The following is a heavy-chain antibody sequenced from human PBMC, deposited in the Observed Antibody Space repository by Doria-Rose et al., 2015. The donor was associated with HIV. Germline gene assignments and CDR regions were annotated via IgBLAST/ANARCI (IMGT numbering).Heavy chain of an antibody. D-gene: IGHD1-1*01. CDR1: GGSFSGYY. CDR2: INHSGST. CDR3: ARGLLRGGWNDVDYYYGMDV. Sequence: SLTCAVFGGSFSGYYWSWIRKPPGKGLEWIGEINHSGSTNYKTSLRSRVTISLDTSKNLFSPKLSSVTAADTAVYYCARGLLRGGWNDVDYYYGMDVWGQGTTVTVSS. V-gene: IGHV4-34*01. J-gene: IGHJ6*02.